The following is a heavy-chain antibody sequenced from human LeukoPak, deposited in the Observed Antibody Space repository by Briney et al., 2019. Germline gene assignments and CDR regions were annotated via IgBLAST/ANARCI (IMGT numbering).Heavy chain of an antibody. V-gene: IGHV4-30-2*01. D-gene: IGHD6-6*01. CDR3: ASILASSSTDYYYYYMDV. J-gene: IGHJ6*03. CDR2: IYHSGST. Sequence: PSQTLPLTCTVSGGSISSGGYYWSWIRQPPGQGLEWIGYIYHSGSTYYNPSLKSRVTISVDRSKNQFSLKLSSVTAADTAVYYCASILASSSTDYYYYYMDVWGKGTTVTVSS. CDR1: GGSISSGGYY.